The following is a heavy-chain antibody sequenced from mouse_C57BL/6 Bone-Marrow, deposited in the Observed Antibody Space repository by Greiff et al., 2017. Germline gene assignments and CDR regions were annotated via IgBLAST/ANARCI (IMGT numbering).Heavy chain of an antibody. D-gene: IGHD2-5*01. Sequence: QVQLQQPGAELVMPGASVKLSCKASGYTFTSYWMHWVKQRPGQGLEWIGEIDPSDSYTNYNQKFKGKSTLTVDKSSSTAYMQLSSLTSEDSAVYYCASSLIVTPYYAMDYWGQGTSVTVSS. CDR1: GYTFTSYW. J-gene: IGHJ4*01. V-gene: IGHV1-69*01. CDR2: IDPSDSYT. CDR3: ASSLIVTPYYAMDY.